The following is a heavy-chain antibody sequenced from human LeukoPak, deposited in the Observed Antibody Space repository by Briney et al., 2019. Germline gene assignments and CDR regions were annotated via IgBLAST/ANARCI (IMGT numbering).Heavy chain of an antibody. CDR1: GFTFDDYA. D-gene: IGHD3-22*01. J-gene: IGHJ4*02. CDR2: ISWNSGSI. CDR3: AKVHYYDSSGYSLQPYYFDY. Sequence: GGSLRLSCAASGFTFDDYAMHWVRQAPGKGLEWVSGISWNSGSIGYADSVKGRFTISRDNAKNFLYLQMNSLRAEDTALYHCAKVHYYDSSGYSLQPYYFDYWGQGTLVTVSS. V-gene: IGHV3-9*01.